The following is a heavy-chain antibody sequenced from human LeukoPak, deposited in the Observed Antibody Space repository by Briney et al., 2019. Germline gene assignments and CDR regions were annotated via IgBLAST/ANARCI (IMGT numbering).Heavy chain of an antibody. CDR1: GGSFSGYY. CDR3: AKEEIMADDVFDI. J-gene: IGHJ3*02. CDR2: INHSGST. D-gene: IGHD5-12*01. V-gene: IGHV4-34*01. Sequence: SETLSLTCAVYGGSFSGYYWSWIRQPPGKGLGWIGEINHSGSTNYNPSLKSRVTISVDTSKNQFSLKLSSVTAADTAVYYCAKEEIMADDVFDIWGQGTMVTVSS.